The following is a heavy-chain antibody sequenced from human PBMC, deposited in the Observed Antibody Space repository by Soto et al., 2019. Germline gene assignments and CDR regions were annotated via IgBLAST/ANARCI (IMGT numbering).Heavy chain of an antibody. D-gene: IGHD3-10*01. V-gene: IGHV1-69*02. CDR2: FNPILDIS. CDR1: GDTFNFYT. J-gene: IGHJ4*02. CDR3: ATSYGSGSRPFDY. Sequence: QVHLVQSGAEVKKTGSSVKVSCKASGDTFNFYTINWLRQAPGQGLEWMGRFNPILDISTYAHKFQGRVTVIADKSTSTAHMQLSSLRSDDTATYYCATSYGSGSRPFDYWGQGTLVTVSS.